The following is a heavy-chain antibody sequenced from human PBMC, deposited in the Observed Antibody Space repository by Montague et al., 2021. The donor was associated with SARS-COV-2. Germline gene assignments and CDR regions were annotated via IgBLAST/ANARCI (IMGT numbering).Heavy chain of an antibody. Sequence: SETLSLTCAVSGGSISSSHWWSWVRQPPGKGLEWIGEIYHSGSTNYSPSLKSRVTTSIDKSKNQFSLKLSSVTAADTAVYYCAREFRTYGYGGQYWYFDLWGRGTLVTVSS. CDR2: IYHSGST. V-gene: IGHV4-4*02. CDR3: AREFRTYGYGGQYWYFDL. J-gene: IGHJ2*01. D-gene: IGHD3-10*01. CDR1: GGSISSSHW.